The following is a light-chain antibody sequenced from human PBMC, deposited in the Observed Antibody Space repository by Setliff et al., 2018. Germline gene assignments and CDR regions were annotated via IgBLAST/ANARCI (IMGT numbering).Light chain of an antibody. CDR3: GSFTSTTTFYV. Sequence: SVLTQPASVSGSPGQSITISCTGTSSDVGGYNYVSWYQQHPGKAPKLMIYEVSDRPSGVSNRFSGSKSGNTASLTISGLLAEDEADYFCGSFTSTTTFYVFGPGTKVTVL. J-gene: IGLJ1*01. CDR2: EVS. V-gene: IGLV2-14*01. CDR1: SSDVGGYNY.